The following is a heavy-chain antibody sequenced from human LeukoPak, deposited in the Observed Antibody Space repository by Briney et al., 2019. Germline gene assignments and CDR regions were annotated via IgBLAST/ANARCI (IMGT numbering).Heavy chain of an antibody. Sequence: GGSLRLSCAASGFTFSSYSMNWVRQAPGKGLEWVSSISSSSSYIYYADPVKGRFTISRDNAKNSLYLQMNSLRAEDTAVYYCARDEYSGNAFDIWGQGTMVTVSS. CDR2: ISSSSSYI. CDR1: GFTFSSYS. D-gene: IGHD6-6*01. V-gene: IGHV3-21*01. J-gene: IGHJ3*02. CDR3: ARDEYSGNAFDI.